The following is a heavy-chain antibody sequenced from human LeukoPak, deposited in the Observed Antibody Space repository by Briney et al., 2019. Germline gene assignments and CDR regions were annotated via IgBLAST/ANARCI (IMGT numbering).Heavy chain of an antibody. CDR3: ARVICSGGSCRFDY. D-gene: IGHD2-15*01. CDR2: IHTSGST. V-gene: IGHV4-61*02. J-gene: IGHJ4*02. Sequence: SQTLSLTCTVPGGSISSGSYYWNWIRQPAGKGLEWIGRIHTSGSTSYNPSLKSRVTMSVDTSKNQFSLKLSSVTAADTAVYYCARVICSGGSCRFDYWGQGTLVTVSS. CDR1: GGSISSGSYY.